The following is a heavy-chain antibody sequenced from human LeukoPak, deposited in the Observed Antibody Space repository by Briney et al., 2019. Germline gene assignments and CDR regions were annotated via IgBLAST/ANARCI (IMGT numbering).Heavy chain of an antibody. Sequence: PSETLSLTCTVSGGSISSSYYYWGWIRQPPGKGLEWIGYIYYSGSTNYNPSLKSRVTISVDTSKNQFSLKLSSVTAADTAVYYCARLTGYDSSGYYFPFYYGMDVWGQGTTVTVSS. D-gene: IGHD3-22*01. CDR2: IYYSGST. CDR1: GGSISSSYYY. V-gene: IGHV4-61*05. J-gene: IGHJ6*02. CDR3: ARLTGYDSSGYYFPFYYGMDV.